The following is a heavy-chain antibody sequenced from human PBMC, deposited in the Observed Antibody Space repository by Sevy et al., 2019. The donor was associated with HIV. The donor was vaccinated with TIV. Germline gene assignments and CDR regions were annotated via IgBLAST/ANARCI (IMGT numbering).Heavy chain of an antibody. Sequence: GGSLRLSCAASGFNFRTYGMSWVRQAPGKGLEWVSVISNSGGDTQDADSVKGRFTISRDNSKDTRYLQMNSLRPEATAVYYCARLGMYTGTLNGLDYWGQGTLVTVSS. CDR2: ISNSGGDT. D-gene: IGHD1-26*01. J-gene: IGHJ4*02. V-gene: IGHV3-23*01. CDR1: GFNFRTYG. CDR3: ARLGMYTGTLNGLDY.